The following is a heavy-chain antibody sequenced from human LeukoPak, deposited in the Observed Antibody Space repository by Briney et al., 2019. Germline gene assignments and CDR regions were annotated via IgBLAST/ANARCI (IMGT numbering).Heavy chain of an antibody. Sequence: ASVKVSCKASGYTFTGYYMHWVRQAPGQGLEWMGWINPNSGNTGYAQKFQGRVTITRNTSISTAYMELSSLRSEDTAVYYCARGRDIAGHMDVWGKETTVTVSS. V-gene: IGHV1-8*03. J-gene: IGHJ6*03. CDR1: GYTFTGYY. CDR3: ARGRDIAGHMDV. D-gene: IGHD6-13*01. CDR2: INPNSGNT.